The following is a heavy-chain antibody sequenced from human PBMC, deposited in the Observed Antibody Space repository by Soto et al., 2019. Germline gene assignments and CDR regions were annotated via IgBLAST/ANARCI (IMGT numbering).Heavy chain of an antibody. CDR3: ARDDVRCDGGRCYAVRLDG. D-gene: IGHD2-15*01. Sequence: GGSLRLSCAASGFTVSSKYMSWVRQAPGKGLEWVSLIQSGGPTYYADSVKGRFTISRDTSENTLHLQMDSLRAEDTAVYYCARDDVRCDGGRCYAVRLDGWGKGTTVTVSS. J-gene: IGHJ6*04. V-gene: IGHV3-66*01. CDR2: IQSGGPT. CDR1: GFTVSSKY.